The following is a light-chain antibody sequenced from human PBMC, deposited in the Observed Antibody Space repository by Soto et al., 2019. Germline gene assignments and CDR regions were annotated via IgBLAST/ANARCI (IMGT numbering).Light chain of an antibody. Sequence: EIVMTQSPDTLSLSPGEGVTLSCRASQSINTALAWYQQKPGQAPRLLIYSASTRVAGIPPRFSGSGSGIESPLTISSTQSEDFALYWCQQSHDWPPTFGLGTKVEIK. CDR3: QQSHDWPPT. V-gene: IGKV3-15*01. CDR2: SAS. CDR1: QSINTA. J-gene: IGKJ1*01.